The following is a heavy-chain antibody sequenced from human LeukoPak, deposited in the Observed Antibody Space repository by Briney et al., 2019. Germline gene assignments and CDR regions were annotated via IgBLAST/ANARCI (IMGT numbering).Heavy chain of an antibody. CDR2: INPNSGGT. V-gene: IGHV1-2*02. D-gene: IGHD3-22*01. CDR1: GYTLTGYY. Sequence: ASVKVSCKASGYTLTGYYMHWVRQAPGQGLEWMGWINPNSGGTNSSQKFQGRVTMTRDTSISTAYMELSRLRSDDTAVYYCAGEYYYDSNWFDPWGQGTLVTVSS. J-gene: IGHJ5*02. CDR3: AGEYYYDSNWFDP.